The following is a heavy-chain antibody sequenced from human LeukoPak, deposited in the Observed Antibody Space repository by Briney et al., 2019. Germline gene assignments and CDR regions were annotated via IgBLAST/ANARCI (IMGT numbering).Heavy chain of an antibody. CDR1: GFTFFNYG. CDR3: ARDQGSIIVVRTTNWYFYL. V-gene: IGHV3-7*01. Sequence: GGSLRLSRAPSGFTFFNYGMSWVRQAPGRGLEWLANINQDGSEMYYVDSVKGRFTISRDKGKNSLYLQINSLLADDTAVYYCARDQGSIIVVRTTNWYFYLCGGGTLVTVSS. CDR2: INQDGSEM. D-gene: IGHD3-22*01. J-gene: IGHJ2*01.